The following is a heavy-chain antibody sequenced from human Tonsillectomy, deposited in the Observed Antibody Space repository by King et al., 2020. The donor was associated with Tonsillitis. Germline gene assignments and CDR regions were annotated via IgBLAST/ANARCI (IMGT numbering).Heavy chain of an antibody. J-gene: IGHJ2*01. V-gene: IGHV1-69*06. CDR3: ARGDFWSGYYMGGRYFDL. D-gene: IGHD3-3*01. Sequence: GQLVQSGAEVKKPGSSVKVSCKASGGTFSSYAISWVRQAPGQGLEWMGGIIPSFGTANYAQKFQGRVTITADKSTSTAYMELSSLRSEDTAVYYCARGDFWSGYYMGGRYFDLWGRGTLVTVSS. CDR1: GGTFSSYA. CDR2: IIPSFGTA.